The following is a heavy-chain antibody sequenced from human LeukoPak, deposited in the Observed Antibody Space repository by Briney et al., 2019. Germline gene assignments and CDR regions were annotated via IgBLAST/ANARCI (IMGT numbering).Heavy chain of an antibody. J-gene: IGHJ3*02. D-gene: IGHD2-15*01. Sequence: GGSLRLSCAASGFTFSSSAMSWVRQVPGKGLEWVSGISASGGSTNYADSVRGRFAISRDNAKNSLYLQMNSLRAEDTAVYYCARWDAYCSGGRCYSGDFAFDIWGQGTMVTVSS. CDR1: GFTFSSSA. CDR2: ISASGGST. V-gene: IGHV3-23*01. CDR3: ARWDAYCSGGRCYSGDFAFDI.